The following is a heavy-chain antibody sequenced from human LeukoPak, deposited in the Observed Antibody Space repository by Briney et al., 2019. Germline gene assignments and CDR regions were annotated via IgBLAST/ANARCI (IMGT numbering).Heavy chain of an antibody. CDR1: GGSFSGYY. J-gene: IGHJ4*02. CDR3: ASTTVTTPPLY. V-gene: IGHV4-34*01. D-gene: IGHD4-17*01. CDR2: INHSGST. Sequence: SETLSLTCAVYGGSFSGYYWSWIRQPPGKGLEWIGEINHSGSTNYNPSLKSGVTISVDTSKNQFSLKLSSVTAADTAVYYCASTTVTTPPLYWGQGTLVTVSS.